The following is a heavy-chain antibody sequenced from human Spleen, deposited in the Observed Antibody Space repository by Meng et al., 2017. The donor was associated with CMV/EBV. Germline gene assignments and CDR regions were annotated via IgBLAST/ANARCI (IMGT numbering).Heavy chain of an antibody. CDR1: GFPFSNFW. Sequence: CAAAGFPFSNFWMCWVRQVPGKGLVWVSRINPGGTDGTFADSVKGRFTISRDNAKNTLYLQMNSLRAEDTAVYYCARDGTGGDAFDVWGQGTMVTVSS. CDR2: INPGGTDG. CDR3: ARDGTGGDAFDV. J-gene: IGHJ3*01. V-gene: IGHV3-74*01. D-gene: IGHD3-16*01.